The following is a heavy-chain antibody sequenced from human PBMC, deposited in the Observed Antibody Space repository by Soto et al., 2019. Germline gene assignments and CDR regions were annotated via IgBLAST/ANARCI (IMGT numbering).Heavy chain of an antibody. D-gene: IGHD5-12*01. Sequence: SETLALTCTVSGGSISSGGYYWSWIRQHPGKGLEWIGYIYYSGSTYYNPSLKSRVTISVDTSKNQFSLKLSSVTAADTAVYYCARDRGATTGYYYYGMDGLGQGTTVTVSS. CDR3: ARDRGATTGYYYYGMDG. V-gene: IGHV4-31*03. CDR2: IYYSGST. J-gene: IGHJ6*02. CDR1: GGSISSGGYY.